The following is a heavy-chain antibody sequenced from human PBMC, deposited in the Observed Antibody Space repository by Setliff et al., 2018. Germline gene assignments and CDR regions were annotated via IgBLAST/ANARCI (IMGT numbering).Heavy chain of an antibody. Sequence: PGGSLRLSCAASGFAFNTYWMHWVRQVPGKGLVWVARXXXXXXXXXXXXXXXXXXXXXRDNAKNTLSLQMNTSKAEDTAVYYCTRDIVVFTDIDYYYSGMDVWGQGTAVTVSS. CDR3: TRDIVVFTDIDYYYSGMDV. D-gene: IGHD2-21*01. J-gene: IGHJ6*02. CDR1: GFAFNTYW. CDR2: XXXXXXXX. V-gene: IGHV3-74*01.